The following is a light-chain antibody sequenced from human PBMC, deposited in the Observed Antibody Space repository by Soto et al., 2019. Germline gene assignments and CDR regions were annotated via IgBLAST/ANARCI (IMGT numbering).Light chain of an antibody. V-gene: IGLV2-18*02. Sequence: QSVLTQPPSVSGSPGQSVAISCTGTSSDVGSFNRVSWYQQPPGTAPKLIISEVSNRPSGVPDRFSGSKSGNTASLTISGLQAEDEADYYCSSYTITNTYVFGNGTKVTVL. CDR1: SSDVGSFNR. J-gene: IGLJ1*01. CDR3: SSYTITNTYV. CDR2: EVS.